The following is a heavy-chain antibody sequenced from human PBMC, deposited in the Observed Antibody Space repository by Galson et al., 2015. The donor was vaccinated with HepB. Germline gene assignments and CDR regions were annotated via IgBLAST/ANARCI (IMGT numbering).Heavy chain of an antibody. D-gene: IGHD2-15*01. Sequence: SETLSLTCTVSGGSISSYYWNWIRQPPGKGLEWMGYIHYSGTTSYNPSLKSRVTISADTSKNQFPLKLSSVTAADTAVYYCARPSLKYCSGDSCYPDAFDIWGQGTMVTVSS. CDR3: ARPSLKYCSGDSCYPDAFDI. CDR2: IHYSGTT. CDR1: GGSISSYY. J-gene: IGHJ3*02. V-gene: IGHV4-59*08.